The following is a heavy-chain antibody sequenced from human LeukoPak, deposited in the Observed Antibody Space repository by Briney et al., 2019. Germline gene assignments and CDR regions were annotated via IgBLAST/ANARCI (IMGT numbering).Heavy chain of an antibody. CDR2: IYSDGRT. J-gene: IGHJ6*02. V-gene: IGHV3-53*01. Sequence: PGGSLRLSCVASGFTVSSNYMRWVRQAPGKGLEWVSVIYSDGRTYYADSVKGRFTISRDNFKNTLYLQMNSLRAEDTAVYYCARDRVTIFGVVDSMDVWGQGTTVTVSS. CDR3: ARDRVTIFGVVDSMDV. D-gene: IGHD3-3*01. CDR1: GFTVSSNY.